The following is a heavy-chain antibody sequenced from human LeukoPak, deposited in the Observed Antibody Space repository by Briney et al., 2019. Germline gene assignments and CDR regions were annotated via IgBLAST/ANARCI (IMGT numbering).Heavy chain of an antibody. V-gene: IGHV4-59*01. Sequence: PSETLSLTCTISGGSISTYYWSWIRQPPGKGLEWIGYIYYSGSTNYNPSLKSRVTISVDTSKNQFSLKLSSVTAADTAVYYCARQRITMVRGVIVNWFDPWGQGTLVTVSS. J-gene: IGHJ5*02. CDR3: ARQRITMVRGVIVNWFDP. CDR2: IYYSGST. CDR1: GGSISTYY. D-gene: IGHD3-10*01.